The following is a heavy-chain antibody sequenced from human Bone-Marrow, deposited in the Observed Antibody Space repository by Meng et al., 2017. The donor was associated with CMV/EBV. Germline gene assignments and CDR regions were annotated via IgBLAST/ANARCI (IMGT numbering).Heavy chain of an antibody. CDR3: ARDVSPRSSAYFAIYYFYALDV. Sequence: GESLKISCSASGFTFHHYEMNWVRQAPGKGLEWVSSISSSGTYIYYADSVKGRFTISRDNAQNSLYLQMNSLRAEDTAVYYCARDVSPRSSAYFAIYYFYALDVWGQGTTVTVSS. CDR2: ISSSGTYI. V-gene: IGHV3-21*01. D-gene: IGHD2-21*01. J-gene: IGHJ6*02. CDR1: GFTFHHYE.